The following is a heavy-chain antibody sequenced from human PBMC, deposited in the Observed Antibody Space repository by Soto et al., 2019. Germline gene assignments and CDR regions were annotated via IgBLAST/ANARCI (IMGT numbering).Heavy chain of an antibody. Sequence: EVQLLESGGDVVRPGGSRRPSCAASGFTFSTYAMGWVPQVPGKGLEWVAGVSRAGTYTFYADSVRGRFSISRDNSRDTVDLYMNALRGDDTAVYFCVKYTVTEDLGESWGQGTLVSVSS. CDR2: VSRAGTYT. CDR3: VKYTVTEDLGES. D-gene: IGHD3-16*01. CDR1: GFTFSTYA. V-gene: IGHV3-23*01. J-gene: IGHJ5*02.